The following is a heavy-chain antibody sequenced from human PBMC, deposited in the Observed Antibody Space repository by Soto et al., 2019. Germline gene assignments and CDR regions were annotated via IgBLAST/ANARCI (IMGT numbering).Heavy chain of an antibody. D-gene: IGHD3-10*01. J-gene: IGHJ4*02. CDR2: IWYDGSNK. CDR3: ARDALYHYGSGSPLLL. V-gene: IGHV3-33*01. Sequence: QVQLVESGGGVVQPGRSLRLSCAASGFTFSSYGMHWVRQAPGKGLEWVAVIWYDGSNKYYADSVKGRFTISRDNSKNTLYLQMNSLRAEDTAVYYCARDALYHYGSGSPLLLWGQGTLVTVSS. CDR1: GFTFSSYG.